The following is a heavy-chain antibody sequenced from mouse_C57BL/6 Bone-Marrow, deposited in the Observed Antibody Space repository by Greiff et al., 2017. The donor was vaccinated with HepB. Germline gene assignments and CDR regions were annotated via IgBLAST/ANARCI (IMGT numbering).Heavy chain of an antibody. Sequence: VQLQQSGAELVRPGALVKLSCTASGFNIKDDYMHWVKQRPEQGLEWIGWIDPENGDTEYASKFQGKATITADTSSNTAYLQLSSLTSEDTAVYYCTTSLFDVWGTGTTVTVSS. CDR2: IDPENGDT. CDR1: GFNIKDDY. CDR3: TTSLFDV. D-gene: IGHD6-2*01. V-gene: IGHV14-4*01. J-gene: IGHJ1*03.